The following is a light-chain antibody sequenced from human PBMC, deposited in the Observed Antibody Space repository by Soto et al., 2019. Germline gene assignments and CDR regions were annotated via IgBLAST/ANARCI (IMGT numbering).Light chain of an antibody. J-gene: IGLJ2*01. CDR1: SSNIGSNT. Sequence: QSVLTQPPSASGTPGQRVTISCSGSSSNIGSNTVNWYQQLPGTAPKLLIYSNNQRPSGVPDRFSGSKSGTSASLAISGLQSDDEADYYCAAWDDSLKGVVFGGGTKVTVL. V-gene: IGLV1-44*01. CDR3: AAWDDSLKGVV. CDR2: SNN.